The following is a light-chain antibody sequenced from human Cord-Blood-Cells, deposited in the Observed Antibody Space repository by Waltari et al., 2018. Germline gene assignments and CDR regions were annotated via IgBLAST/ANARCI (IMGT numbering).Light chain of an antibody. J-gene: IGLJ3*02. CDR3: SSYTSSSLWV. Sequence: QSDLTQPASVSGSPGQSITISCTGTSSYVGGYNYVSWYQQHPGKAPKLMIYDVSNRPSGVSNRFSGSKSGNTASLTISWLQAEDEADYYCSSYTSSSLWVFGGGTKLTVL. CDR1: SSYVGGYNY. CDR2: DVS. V-gene: IGLV2-14*01.